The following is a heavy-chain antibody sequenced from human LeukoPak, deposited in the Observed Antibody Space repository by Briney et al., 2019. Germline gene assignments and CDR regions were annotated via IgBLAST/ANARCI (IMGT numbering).Heavy chain of an antibody. CDR3: ARDLGDTYGSVGDFDY. CDR2: INPDSGGT. D-gene: IGHD3-10*01. J-gene: IGHJ4*02. Sequence: GASVKVSCKASGYTFTGYYMHWVRQAPGQGLECMGWINPDSGGTIYAQNFQGRVTMTRDTSISTAYMELSSLRSDDTAVYYCARDLGDTYGSVGDFDYWGQGTLVTVSS. V-gene: IGHV1-2*02. CDR1: GYTFTGYY.